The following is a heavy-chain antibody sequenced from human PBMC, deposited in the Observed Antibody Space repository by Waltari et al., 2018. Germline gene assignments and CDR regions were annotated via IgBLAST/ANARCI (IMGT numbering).Heavy chain of an antibody. D-gene: IGHD1-26*01. CDR2: ISGSDGRT. V-gene: IGHV3-23*04. CDR3: AKDLGGYSGSHWYFDV. Sequence: EVHLVVSGGGSVQPGGSLRLSCAASGFRFRSPPPRWVRQAPGKGMEWLSSISGSDGRTNYADSAKGRFTISRDNSKDTLFLQMNSLGVDDAAVYYCAKDLGGYSGSHWYFDVWGRGTLVTVSS. J-gene: IGHJ2*01. CDR1: GFRFRSPP.